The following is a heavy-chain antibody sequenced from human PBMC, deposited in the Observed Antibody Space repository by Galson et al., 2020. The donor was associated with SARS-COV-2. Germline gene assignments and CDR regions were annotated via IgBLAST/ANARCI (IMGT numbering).Heavy chain of an antibody. Sequence: SETLSLTCSVSGGSISSYYWSWIRQPPGKGLEWIGYIYYSGSTNYNPSLKSRVTISVDTSKNQFSLKLSSVTAADTAVYYCASGLRGQIGRYYYYYMDVWGKGTTVTVSS. D-gene: IGHD2-15*01. J-gene: IGHJ6*03. V-gene: IGHV4-59*01. CDR2: IYYSGST. CDR3: ASGLRGQIGRYYYYYMDV. CDR1: GGSISSYY.